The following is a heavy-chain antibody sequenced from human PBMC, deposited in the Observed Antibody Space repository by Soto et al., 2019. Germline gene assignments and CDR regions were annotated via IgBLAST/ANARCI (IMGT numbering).Heavy chain of an antibody. D-gene: IGHD1-26*01. CDR1: GASLNNYY. CDR3: ARGSLAPDY. V-gene: IGHV4-4*07. J-gene: IGHJ4*02. Sequence: PSETLSLTYTVSGASLNNYYWSWARQPAGKGLEWVGRIYTSGSTNYNPSLESRVTMSVDTSKNQFSPKLSSVTAADTAVYYCARGSLAPDYWGQGTLVTVSS. CDR2: IYTSGST.